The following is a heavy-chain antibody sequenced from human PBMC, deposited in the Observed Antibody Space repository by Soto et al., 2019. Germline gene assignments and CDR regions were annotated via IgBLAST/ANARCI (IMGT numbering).Heavy chain of an antibody. D-gene: IGHD3-16*01. CDR3: SKDGGSHRAKKNWFDP. CDR2: ISGSGGST. J-gene: IGHJ5*02. CDR1: GFTFSSYA. Sequence: EVQLLESGGGLVQPGGSLRLSCAASGFTFSSYAMSWVRQAPGKGLEWVSAISGSGGSTYYADSVKGRFTISRDNSKNTLYLPMNSLRAEDTAGYYCSKDGGSHRAKKNWFDPWGQGTLVTVSS. V-gene: IGHV3-23*01.